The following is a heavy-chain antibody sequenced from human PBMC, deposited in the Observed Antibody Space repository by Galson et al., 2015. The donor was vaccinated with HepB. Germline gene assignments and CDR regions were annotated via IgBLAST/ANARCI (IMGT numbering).Heavy chain of an antibody. D-gene: IGHD2-8*02. Sequence: SVKVSCKASGYTFTSYAMHWVRQAPGQRLEWMGWIIAGYGNTNYSQKFQGRVTITRDTSASTAYMELSSLRSEDTAVYYCASDWVDTGLIVIDDWGQGTLVTVSS. J-gene: IGHJ4*02. V-gene: IGHV1-3*01. CDR2: IIAGYGNT. CDR3: ASDWVDTGLIVIDD. CDR1: GYTFTSYA.